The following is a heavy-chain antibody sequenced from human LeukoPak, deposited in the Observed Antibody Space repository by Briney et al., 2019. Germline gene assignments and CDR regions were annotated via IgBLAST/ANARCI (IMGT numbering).Heavy chain of an antibody. V-gene: IGHV3-23*01. CDR1: GFTFSSNA. CDR3: GKERYGCSSVVDY. CDR2: ITGSGDST. Sequence: GGSLRLSCAASGFTFSSNAMNWVRRAPGKGLEWVSGITGSGDSTYYADSVKGRFTISRDNSKNTVYLQMNSLRVEDTAVYHCGKERYGCSSVVDYWGHGTLVTVSS. D-gene: IGHD6-6*01. J-gene: IGHJ4*01.